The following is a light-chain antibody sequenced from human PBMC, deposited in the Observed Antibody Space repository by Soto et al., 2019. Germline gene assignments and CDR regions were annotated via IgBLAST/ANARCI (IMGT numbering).Light chain of an antibody. CDR1: QSLLHSNGYTY. CDR2: LGS. J-gene: IGKJ1*01. V-gene: IGKV2-28*01. CDR3: MQGLQTPWT. Sequence: DIVMTQSPLSLPVTPGEPASISCTSSQSLLHSNGYTYLDWYLQKPGQSPQLLIYLGSNRASGVPDRFSGSGSGTDFTLKISRVEAEDVGVYYCMQGLQTPWTFGQGTKVDIK.